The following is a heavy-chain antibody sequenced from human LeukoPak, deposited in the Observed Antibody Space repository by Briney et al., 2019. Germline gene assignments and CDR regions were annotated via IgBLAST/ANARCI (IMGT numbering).Heavy chain of an antibody. CDR2: MNPNSGNT. J-gene: IGHJ4*02. Sequence: ASVKVSCKASGYTFTSYDINWVRQATGQGLEWMGWMNPNSGNTGYAQKFQGRVTMTRKTSISTAYMELSSLRSEDTAVYYCARGEPYYYDISGYNFDYWGQGTLVTVSS. CDR1: GYTFTSYD. CDR3: ARGEPYYYDISGYNFDY. V-gene: IGHV1-8*01. D-gene: IGHD3-22*01.